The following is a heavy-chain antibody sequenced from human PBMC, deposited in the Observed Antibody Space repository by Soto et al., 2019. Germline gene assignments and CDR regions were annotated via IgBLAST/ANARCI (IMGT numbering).Heavy chain of an antibody. CDR3: ASQGIAVAGPYWYFDL. Sequence: SETLSLTCTVSGGSIISGGDYWSWIRQHPGKGLEWIGYIYSSGSTYYNPSLKSRVTISVDTSKNRFSLKLSSVTAADTAVYYCASQGIAVAGPYWYFDLWGRGTLVTVSS. V-gene: IGHV4-31*03. CDR1: GGSIISGGDY. D-gene: IGHD6-19*01. CDR2: IYSSGST. J-gene: IGHJ2*01.